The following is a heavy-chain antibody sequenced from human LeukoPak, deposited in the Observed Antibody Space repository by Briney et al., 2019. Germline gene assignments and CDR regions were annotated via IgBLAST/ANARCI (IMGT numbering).Heavy chain of an antibody. Sequence: ASVKVSCKASGYTFTGYYMHRVRQAPGQGLEWMGRINPNSGGTNYAQKFQGRVTMTRDTSVSTAYMELSRLRSDDTAVYYCARRKGEPNIFDSWGQGTLVTVSS. V-gene: IGHV1-2*06. CDR1: GYTFTGYY. CDR3: ARRKGEPNIFDS. CDR2: INPNSGGT. J-gene: IGHJ4*02. D-gene: IGHD3-16*01.